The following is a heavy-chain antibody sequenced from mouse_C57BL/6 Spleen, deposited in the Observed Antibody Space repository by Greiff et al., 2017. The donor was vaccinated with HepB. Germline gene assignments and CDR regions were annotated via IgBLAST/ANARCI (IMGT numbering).Heavy chain of an antibody. D-gene: IGHD1-1*01. CDR2: INPNNGGT. J-gene: IGHJ3*01. CDR1: GYTFTDYY. Sequence: EVQLQQSGPELVKPGASVKISCKASGYTFTDYYMNWVKQSHGKSLEWIGDINPNNGGTSYNQKFKGKATLTVDKSSSTAYMELRSLTSEDSAVYYCATYYYGSRFAYWGQGTLVTVSA. CDR3: ATYYYGSRFAY. V-gene: IGHV1-26*01.